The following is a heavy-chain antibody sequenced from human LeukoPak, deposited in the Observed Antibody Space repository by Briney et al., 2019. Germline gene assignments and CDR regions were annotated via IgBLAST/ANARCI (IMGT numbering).Heavy chain of an antibody. J-gene: IGHJ4*02. V-gene: IGHV1-8*03. D-gene: IGHD3-9*01. CDR1: GYTFTSYD. CDR2: MNPNSGNT. Sequence: ASVKVSCKASGYTFTSYDINWVRQATGQGPEWMGWMNPNSGNTGYAQKFQGRVTITRNTSISTAYMELSSLRSEDTAVYYCARDRGVLRYFDWLFEFDYWGQGTLVTVSS. CDR3: ARDRGVLRYFDWLFEFDY.